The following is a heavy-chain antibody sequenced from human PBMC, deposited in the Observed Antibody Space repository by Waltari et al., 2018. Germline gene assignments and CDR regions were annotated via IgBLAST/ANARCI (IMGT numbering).Heavy chain of an antibody. CDR2: MNPNSGNT. CDR1: GYTFTSFD. Sequence: QVQLVQSGAEVKKPGASVKVSCKPSGYTFTSFDINGVRQATGQVLEWMGWMNPNSGNTGYAQKFQGRVTMTRNTSVSTAYMELSGLRSEDTAVYYCARGTSWSNPWGQGTLVTVSS. CDR3: ARGTSWSNP. J-gene: IGHJ5*02. V-gene: IGHV1-8*02. D-gene: IGHD1-7*01.